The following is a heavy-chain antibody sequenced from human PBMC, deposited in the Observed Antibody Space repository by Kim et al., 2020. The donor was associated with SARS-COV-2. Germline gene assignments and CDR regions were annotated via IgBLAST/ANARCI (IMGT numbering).Heavy chain of an antibody. V-gene: IGHV1-2*02. D-gene: IGHD3-22*01. J-gene: IGHJ4*02. Sequence: YSQTFEGRVTMPRDTSISTAYLELGSLRPDDTAVYYCARDATPLTTEFDDWGQGTLVSVS. CDR3: ARDATPLTTEFDD.